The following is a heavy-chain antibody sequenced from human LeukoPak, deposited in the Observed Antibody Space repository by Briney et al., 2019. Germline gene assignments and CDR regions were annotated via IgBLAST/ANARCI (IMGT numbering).Heavy chain of an antibody. CDR1: GYTFTDYY. Sequence: ASVKISCKVSGYTFTDYYMHWVQQAPGKGLERMGLVDPEDGETIYAEKFQGRVTITADTSTDTAYMELSSLRSEDTAVYYCATQTSELELQAFDYWGQGTLVTVSS. CDR3: ATQTSELELQAFDY. CDR2: VDPEDGET. D-gene: IGHD1-7*01. J-gene: IGHJ4*02. V-gene: IGHV1-69-2*01.